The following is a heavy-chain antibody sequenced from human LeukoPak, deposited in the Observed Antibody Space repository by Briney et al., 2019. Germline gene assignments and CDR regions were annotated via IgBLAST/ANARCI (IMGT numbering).Heavy chain of an antibody. J-gene: IGHJ5*02. D-gene: IGHD5-24*01. CDR2: INHSGST. V-gene: IGHV4-34*01. Sequence: SETLSLTCAVYGGSFSGYYWSWIRQPPGKGLEWIGEINHSGSTNYNPSLKSRVTISVDTSKNQFSLKLSSVTAADTAVYYCARENDGDGCNPPGFDPWGQGTLVTVSS. CDR1: GGSFSGYY. CDR3: ARENDGDGCNPPGFDP.